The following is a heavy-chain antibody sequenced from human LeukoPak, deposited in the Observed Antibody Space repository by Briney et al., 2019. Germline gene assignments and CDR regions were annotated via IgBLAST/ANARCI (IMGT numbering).Heavy chain of an antibody. Sequence: ASVKVSCKASGYTFTSYSMHWVRQAPGQGLEWMGIINPSGGSTSYAQKFQGRVTMTRDTSTSTVYMELSSLRSEDTAVYYCASTGYSSGWCNDWGQGTLVTVSS. J-gene: IGHJ4*02. V-gene: IGHV1-46*01. D-gene: IGHD6-19*01. CDR3: ASTGYSSGWCND. CDR1: GYTFTSYS. CDR2: INPSGGST.